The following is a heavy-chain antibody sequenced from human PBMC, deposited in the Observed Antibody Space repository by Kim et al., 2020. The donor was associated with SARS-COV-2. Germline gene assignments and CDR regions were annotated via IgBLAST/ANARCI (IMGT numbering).Heavy chain of an antibody. V-gene: IGHV3-21*01. CDR2: VSSSSTYR. CDR1: GFSLSSHS. D-gene: IGHD3-16*01. J-gene: IGHJ4*02. CDR3: ARDVGRTSDYDFDY. Sequence: GGSLRLSCAASGFSLSSHSMSWVRQAPGKGLEWVSSVSSSSTYRLYADSVKGRFTISRDNAKNSLYLQMNSLRAEDTAVYFCARDVGRTSDYDFDYWGQGTLVTVSS.